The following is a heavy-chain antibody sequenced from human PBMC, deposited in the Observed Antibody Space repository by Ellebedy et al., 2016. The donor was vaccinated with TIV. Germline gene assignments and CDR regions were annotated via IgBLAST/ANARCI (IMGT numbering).Heavy chain of an antibody. CDR1: GGSISSSSYY. V-gene: IGHV4-39*01. J-gene: IGHJ5*02. CDR2: IYYSGST. D-gene: IGHD6-13*01. CDR3: ARHHSSLRQQLVGGGAMFDP. Sequence: SETLSLXXTVSGGSISSSSYYWGWIRQPPGKGLEWIGSIYYSGSTYYNPSLKSRVTISVDTSKNQFSLKLSSVTAADTAVYYCARHHSSLRQQLVGGGAMFDPWGQGTLVTVSS.